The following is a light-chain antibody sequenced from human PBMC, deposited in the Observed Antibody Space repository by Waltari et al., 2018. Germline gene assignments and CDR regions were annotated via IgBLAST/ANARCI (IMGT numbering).Light chain of an antibody. Sequence: DIVMTQSPDSLAVSLGERATINCKSRQSVLSSASNENYLAWYQQKAGQPPKLLIYWASTRESRVPDRFSGSGSGTDFTLTISSLQAEDVAVYYCQQYSSSPFTFGPGTRVDIK. CDR2: WAS. CDR1: QSVLSSASNENY. V-gene: IGKV4-1*01. J-gene: IGKJ3*01. CDR3: QQYSSSPFT.